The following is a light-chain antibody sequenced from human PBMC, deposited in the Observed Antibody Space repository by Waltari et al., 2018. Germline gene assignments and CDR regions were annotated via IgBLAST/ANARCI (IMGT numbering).Light chain of an antibody. CDR2: TAP. J-gene: IGKJ4*01. CDR3: QQSYSNPVT. CDR1: QNIDNY. Sequence: DIQMTQSPSSLSASVGDRVTITCRASQNIDNYLNWYQQKPGKAPNLLIYTAPSLQSGVPSRFDGSGSGTDFTLTISSLQPEDFATYYCQQSYSNPVTFGGGTKVEIK. V-gene: IGKV1-39*01.